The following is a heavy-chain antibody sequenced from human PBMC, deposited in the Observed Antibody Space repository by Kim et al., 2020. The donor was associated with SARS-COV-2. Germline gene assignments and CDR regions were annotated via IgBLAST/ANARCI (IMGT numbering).Heavy chain of an antibody. CDR3: AKAPPGWLVHFDY. Sequence: GGSLRLSCAASGFTFDDYAMHWVRQAPGKGLEWVSGISWNSGSIGYADSVKGRFTISRDNAKNSLYLQMNSLRAEDTALYYCAKAPPGWLVHFDYWGQGTLVTVSS. V-gene: IGHV3-9*01. J-gene: IGHJ4*02. CDR1: GFTFDDYA. CDR2: ISWNSGSI. D-gene: IGHD6-19*01.